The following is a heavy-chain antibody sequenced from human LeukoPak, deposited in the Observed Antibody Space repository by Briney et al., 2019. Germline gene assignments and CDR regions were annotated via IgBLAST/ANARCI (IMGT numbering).Heavy chain of an antibody. CDR3: AKGEGLLPPTASDY. J-gene: IGHJ4*02. CDR2: IRGSGGST. V-gene: IGHV3-23*01. CDR1: GFTFSSYA. D-gene: IGHD3-3*01. Sequence: GGSLRLAWAASGFTFSSYAMSWVRQAPGKGLEWVSAIRGSGGSTYYADSVKGRFTISRDNSKNTLYLQMNSLRAEDTAVYYCAKGEGLLPPTASDYWGQGTLVTVSS.